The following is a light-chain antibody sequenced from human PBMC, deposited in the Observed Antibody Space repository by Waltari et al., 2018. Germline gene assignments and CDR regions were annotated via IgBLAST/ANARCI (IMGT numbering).Light chain of an antibody. CDR3: QQRSTWWT. CDR1: QSIGSY. V-gene: IGKV3-11*01. Sequence: EIVLTQSPVTLSLSPGGRATLSCRASQSIGSYLAWYQQKPCQAPRLLIYDASNRATGVPARFSGSGSGTDFTLTVRNLEPGDSAVYYCQQRSTWWTFGQGTRVEI. J-gene: IGKJ1*01. CDR2: DAS.